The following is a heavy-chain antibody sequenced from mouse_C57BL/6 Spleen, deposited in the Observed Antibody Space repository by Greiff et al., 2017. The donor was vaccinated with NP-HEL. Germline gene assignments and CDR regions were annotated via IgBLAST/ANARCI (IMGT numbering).Heavy chain of an antibody. J-gene: IGHJ2*01. V-gene: IGHV1-50*01. CDR3: ARYPEQYYFDY. CDR1: GYTFTSYW. Sequence: QVQLKQPGAELVKPGASVKLSCKASGYTFTSYWMQWVKQRPGQGLEWIGEIDPSDSYTNYNQKFKGKATLTVDTSSSTAYMQLSSLTSEDSAVYYCARYPEQYYFDYWGQGTTLTVSS. CDR2: IDPSDSYT.